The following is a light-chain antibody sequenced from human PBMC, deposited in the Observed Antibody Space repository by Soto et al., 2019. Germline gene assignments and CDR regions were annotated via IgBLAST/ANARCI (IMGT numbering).Light chain of an antibody. J-gene: IGLJ1*01. CDR1: SSDVGDYNY. V-gene: IGLV2-14*01. CDR3: CSYMRNSLYV. CDR2: AVS. Sequence: QSVLTQPASVSGPPGQSITISCTGTSSDVGDYNYVSWYQQHPGKAPKLMISAVSNRPSGVSDRFSGSKSGNTASLTISGLQDEDEADYYCSYMRNSLYVFGTGTKLTVL.